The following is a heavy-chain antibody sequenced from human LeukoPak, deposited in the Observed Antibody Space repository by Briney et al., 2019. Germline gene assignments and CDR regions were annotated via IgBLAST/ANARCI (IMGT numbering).Heavy chain of an antibody. CDR3: ARDYGTMMKNAFDI. CDR2: ISSSSSCI. V-gene: IGHV3-21*01. CDR1: GFTFSSYS. J-gene: IGHJ3*02. Sequence: GGSLRLSYAASGFTFSSYSMNWVRQAPGKGLEWVSSISSSSSCIYYADSVKGRFTISRDNAKNSLYLQMNSLRAEDTAVYYCARDYGTMMKNAFDIWGQGTMVTVSS. D-gene: IGHD3-22*01.